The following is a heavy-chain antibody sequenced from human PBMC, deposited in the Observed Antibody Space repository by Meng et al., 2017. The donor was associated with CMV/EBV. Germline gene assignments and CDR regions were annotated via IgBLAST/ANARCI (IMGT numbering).Heavy chain of an antibody. D-gene: IGHD6-19*01. Sequence: GRSLRLSCAASGFTVSSNYMSWVRQAPGKGLEWVSVIYSGGSTYYADSVKGRFTISRDNSKNTLYLQMNSLRAEDTAVYYCARDGRFSDISSGWYRDKYYYYGMDVWGQGTTVTVSS. CDR2: IYSGGST. CDR1: GFTVSSNY. J-gene: IGHJ6*02. V-gene: IGHV3-53*01. CDR3: ARDGRFSDISSGWYRDKYYYYGMDV.